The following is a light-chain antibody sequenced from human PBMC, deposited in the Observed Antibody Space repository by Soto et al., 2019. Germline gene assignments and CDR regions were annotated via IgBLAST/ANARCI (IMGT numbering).Light chain of an antibody. J-gene: IGLJ2*01. CDR1: SSDVGGYNY. V-gene: IGLV2-8*01. CDR3: SSFAGNCNLV. Sequence: QSALTQPPSASGSPGQSVTISCTGTSSDVGGYNYVSWYQQHPGKAPKLMISEVSKRPSGVPDRFSGSKSGNTASLTVSGLQAEDEADYYCSSFAGNCNLVFGGGTKLTVL. CDR2: EVS.